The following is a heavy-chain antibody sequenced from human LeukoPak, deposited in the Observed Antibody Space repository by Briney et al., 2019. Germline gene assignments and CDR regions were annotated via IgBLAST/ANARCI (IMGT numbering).Heavy chain of an antibody. CDR2: ISSSSSYI. CDR3: ARDRRGYDFWSGYYLFDY. Sequence: GGSLRLSCAASGFTFSSYSMNWVRQAPGKGLEWVSSISSSSSYIYYADSVKGRFTISRDNAKNSLYLQMNSLRAEDTAVYYCARDRRGYDFWSGYYLFDYWGQGTLVTVSS. D-gene: IGHD3-3*01. V-gene: IGHV3-21*01. CDR1: GFTFSSYS. J-gene: IGHJ4*02.